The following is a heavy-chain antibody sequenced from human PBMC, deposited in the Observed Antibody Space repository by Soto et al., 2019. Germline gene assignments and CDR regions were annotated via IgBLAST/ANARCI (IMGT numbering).Heavy chain of an antibody. Sequence: GGSLRLSCVASGFTFSNYWMHWVRRAPGKGPVWVSHTSGDGTSTSYADSVKGRFTISRDNAKNMLYLQMSSLRVEDTAVYYCTRDDPGVGIDYWGQGTLVTVSS. V-gene: IGHV3-74*01. CDR2: TSGDGTST. CDR3: TRDDPGVGIDY. CDR1: GFTFSNYW. J-gene: IGHJ4*02. D-gene: IGHD1-26*01.